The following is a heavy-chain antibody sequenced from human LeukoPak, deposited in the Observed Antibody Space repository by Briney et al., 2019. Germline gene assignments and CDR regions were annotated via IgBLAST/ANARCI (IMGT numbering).Heavy chain of an antibody. CDR2: ISWNSGSI. J-gene: IGHJ5*02. D-gene: IGHD6-13*01. Sequence: PGGSLRLSCAASGFTLDDYAMHWVRQAPGKGLEWVSGISWNSGSIGYADSVKGRFTISRDNAKNSLYLQMNSLRAEDTALYYCAKDHDRLAAAGNGWFDPWGQGTLVTVSS. CDR3: AKDHDRLAAAGNGWFDP. V-gene: IGHV3-9*01. CDR1: GFTLDDYA.